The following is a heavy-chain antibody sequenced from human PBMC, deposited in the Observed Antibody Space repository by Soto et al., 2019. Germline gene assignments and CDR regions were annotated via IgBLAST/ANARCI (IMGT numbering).Heavy chain of an antibody. D-gene: IGHD6-25*01. CDR2: MNPNNGNA. V-gene: IGHV1-8*01. CDR3: ARRKERSGPYYLDL. J-gene: IGHJ4*02. Sequence: GASVKVSCKASGFTFITYDFSWVRQAAGQGLEWMGWMNPNNGNAGFAQKFRGRINMTRNTSISTAYLELSSLRSDDSAVYFCARRKERSGPYYLDLWGQGTQVTVYS. CDR1: GFTFITYD.